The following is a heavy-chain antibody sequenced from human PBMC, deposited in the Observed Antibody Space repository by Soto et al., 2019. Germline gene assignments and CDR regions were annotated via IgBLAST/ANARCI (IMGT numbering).Heavy chain of an antibody. V-gene: IGHV4-4*02. CDR3: ARVFSSGSGWMYYFDF. CDR2: IYYTGAT. D-gene: IGHD6-25*01. Sequence: QVQLQESGPGLVESSGTLSLTCEVSSGSISSGNWWSWVRQPPGKGLEWIGEIYYTGATNYNPSLKCRVTMTIDKSKDQFALNLRSATAADTAVYYCARVFSSGSGWMYYFDFWGQGILVSVSS. J-gene: IGHJ4*02. CDR1: SGSISSGNW.